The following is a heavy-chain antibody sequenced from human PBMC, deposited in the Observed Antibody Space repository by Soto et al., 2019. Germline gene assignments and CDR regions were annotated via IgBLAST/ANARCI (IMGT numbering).Heavy chain of an antibody. CDR2: ISGSGGST. CDR3: AKGGSSSWYRGFWFDP. Sequence: GGSLRLSCAASGFTFSSYAMSWVRQAPGKGLEWVSAISGSGGSTYYADSVKGRFTISRDNSKNTLYLQMNSLRAEDTAVYYCAKGGSSSWYRGFWFDPWGQGTLVTAPQ. CDR1: GFTFSSYA. V-gene: IGHV3-23*01. D-gene: IGHD6-13*01. J-gene: IGHJ5*02.